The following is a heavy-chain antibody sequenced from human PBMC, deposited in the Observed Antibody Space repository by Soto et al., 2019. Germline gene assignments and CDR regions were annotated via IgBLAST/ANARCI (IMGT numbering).Heavy chain of an antibody. D-gene: IGHD3-9*01. CDR1: GGSISSSNW. V-gene: IGHV4-4*02. Sequence: QVQLQESGPGLVKPSGTLSLTCAVSGGSISSSNWWSWVRQPPGKGLEWIGEIYHSGSTNYNPSLKSRVTISVDKSKNQFSLKLSSVTAADTAVYYCARQYYDILTGYLILRSWFDPWGQGTLVTASS. J-gene: IGHJ5*02. CDR2: IYHSGST. CDR3: ARQYYDILTGYLILRSWFDP.